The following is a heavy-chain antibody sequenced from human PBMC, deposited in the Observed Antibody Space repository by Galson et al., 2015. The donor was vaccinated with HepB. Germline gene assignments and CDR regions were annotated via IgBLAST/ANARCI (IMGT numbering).Heavy chain of an antibody. CDR3: ATTPGRGYSYGLGY. J-gene: IGHJ4*02. Sequence: SVKVSCKASGFTFSSSAVQWVRQARGQRLEWIGWIVVGSGNTNYAQKFQERVTITRDMSTSTAYVELSSLRSEDTAVYYCATTPGRGYSYGLGYWGQGTLVTVSS. CDR1: GFTFSSSA. V-gene: IGHV1-58*01. CDR2: IVVGSGNT. D-gene: IGHD5-18*01.